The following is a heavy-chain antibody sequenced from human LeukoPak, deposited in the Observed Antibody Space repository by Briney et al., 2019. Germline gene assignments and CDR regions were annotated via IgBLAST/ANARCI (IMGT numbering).Heavy chain of an antibody. Sequence: PSETLSLTCTVSGDSISSYYWSWIRQPPGKGLEWIGYIYYSGGTDHNPPLKSRVTISVDTSKNQFSLKLRSVTAADTAVYYCARHVTISGPYDASDIWGQGTTVTVSP. CDR3: ARHVTISGPYDASDI. D-gene: IGHD5-24*01. CDR2: IYYSGGT. CDR1: GDSISSYY. V-gene: IGHV4-59*08. J-gene: IGHJ3*02.